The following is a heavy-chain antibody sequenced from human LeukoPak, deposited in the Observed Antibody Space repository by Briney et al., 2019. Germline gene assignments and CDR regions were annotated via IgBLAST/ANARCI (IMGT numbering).Heavy chain of an antibody. J-gene: IGHJ4*02. V-gene: IGHV3-21*01. Sequence: GGSLRLSCAASGFTSSSYSMTWVRQAPGKGLEWVSSISSSISYIYYADSVKGRFTISRDNAKNSLYLQMNSLRAEDTAVYYCARVNRVGATVGDLLLWGQGTLVTVSS. CDR2: ISSSISYI. CDR1: GFTSSSYS. D-gene: IGHD1-26*01. CDR3: ARVNRVGATVGDLLL.